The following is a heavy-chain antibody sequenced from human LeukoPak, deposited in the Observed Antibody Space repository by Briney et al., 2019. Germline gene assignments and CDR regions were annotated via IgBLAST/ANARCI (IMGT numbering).Heavy chain of an antibody. J-gene: IGHJ3*02. CDR1: GYTFTGYY. D-gene: IGHD3-10*01. Sequence: ASVKVSCKASGYTFTGYYMHWVRQAPGQGLEWMGWINPNSGGTNYAQKFQGRVTMTRDTSISTAYMELSSLRSEDTAVYYCATNPYLPRITMVRGVIMGDAFDIWGQGTMVTVSS. CDR2: INPNSGGT. V-gene: IGHV1-2*02. CDR3: ATNPYLPRITMVRGVIMGDAFDI.